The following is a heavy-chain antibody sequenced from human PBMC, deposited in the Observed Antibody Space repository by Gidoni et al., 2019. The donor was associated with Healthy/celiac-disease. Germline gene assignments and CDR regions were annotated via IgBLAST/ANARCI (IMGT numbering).Heavy chain of an antibody. V-gene: IGHV4-59*01. Sequence: QVQLQESGPGLVKPSETLSLTCTVSGGSISSYYWSWIRQPPGKGLEWIGYIYSSGSTNYNPSLKSRVTISVDTSKNQFSLKLSSVTAADTAVYYCARLPRDELDTENYYYYYGMDVWGQGTTVTVSS. J-gene: IGHJ6*02. CDR3: ARLPRDELDTENYYYYYGMDV. D-gene: IGHD1-7*01. CDR1: GGSISSYY. CDR2: IYSSGST.